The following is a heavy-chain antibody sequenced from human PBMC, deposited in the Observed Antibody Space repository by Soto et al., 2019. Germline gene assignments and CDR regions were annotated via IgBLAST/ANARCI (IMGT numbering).Heavy chain of an antibody. CDR1: GFTFSDNW. CDR3: TRGGTRTTYWGLFDS. V-gene: IGHV3-74*01. J-gene: IGHJ4*02. Sequence: EVKVVESGGGLVQPGGSLRLCCAASGFTFSDNWMHWVRQPPGKGPVWVSRISGDASSTSYADSVKGRFTISRDSAKNTVYLQMDSLRVEDTAVYYSTRGGTRTTYWGLFDSWGQGTLVTVSS. CDR2: ISGDASST. D-gene: IGHD7-27*01.